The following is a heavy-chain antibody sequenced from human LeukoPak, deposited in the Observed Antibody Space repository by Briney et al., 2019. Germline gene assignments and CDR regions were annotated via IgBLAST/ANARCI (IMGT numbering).Heavy chain of an antibody. D-gene: IGHD4-17*01. J-gene: IGHJ4*02. CDR2: IYYSGST. Sequence: PGGSLRLSCAASGFTFSSYAMSWVRQPPGKGLEWIGSIYYSGSTYYNPSLKSRVTISVDTSKNQFSLKLSSVTAADTAVYYCARRDIYGDYFDYWGQGTLVTVSS. CDR3: ARRDIYGDYFDY. V-gene: IGHV4-39*01. CDR1: GFTFSSYA.